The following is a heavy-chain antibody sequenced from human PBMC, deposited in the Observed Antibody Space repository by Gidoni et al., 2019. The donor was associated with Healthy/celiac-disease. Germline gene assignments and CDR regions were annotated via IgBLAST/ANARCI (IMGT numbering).Heavy chain of an antibody. J-gene: IGHJ4*02. CDR3: ARGSEYSSSFDY. D-gene: IGHD6-6*01. CDR2: INHSGST. V-gene: IGHV4-34*01. CDR1: GGSFSGYY. Sequence: QLQLQQWGEGRLKLSQPLSLPCAVYGGSFSGYYWSWIRQPPGKGLEWIGEINHSGSTNYNPSLKSRVTISVDTSKNQFSLKLSSVTAADTAVYYCARGSEYSSSFDYWGQGTLVTVSS.